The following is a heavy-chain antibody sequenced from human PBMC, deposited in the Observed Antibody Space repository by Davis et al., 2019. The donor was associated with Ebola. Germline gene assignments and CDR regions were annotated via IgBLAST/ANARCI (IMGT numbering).Heavy chain of an antibody. Sequence: AASVKVSCKTSGYTFTAYYIHWVRQAPGQGLEWMGRINVNTGGTNYAQNFQGRVNMVRDTSITTAYMELSRLTSDDTALYYCARVSGPATIFPVGDAFDTWGQGTMVTVSS. CDR1: GYTFTAYY. J-gene: IGHJ3*02. CDR2: INVNTGGT. D-gene: IGHD2-2*01. V-gene: IGHV1-2*06. CDR3: ARVSGPATIFPVGDAFDT.